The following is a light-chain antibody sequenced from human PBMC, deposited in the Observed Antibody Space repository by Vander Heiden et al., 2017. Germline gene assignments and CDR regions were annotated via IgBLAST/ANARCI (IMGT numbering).Light chain of an antibody. V-gene: IGKV1-6*01. Sequence: AIQMPQSPSSLSAVVGDRVPITCRASQGIRNDLGWYQQKPGKAPQLLIFAASSLQSGVPARFSGRGSGTDFTLTISSLQPEDSATYYCLQDYDYPWTFGQGTKVEVK. CDR3: LQDYDYPWT. CDR2: AAS. J-gene: IGKJ1*01. CDR1: QGIRND.